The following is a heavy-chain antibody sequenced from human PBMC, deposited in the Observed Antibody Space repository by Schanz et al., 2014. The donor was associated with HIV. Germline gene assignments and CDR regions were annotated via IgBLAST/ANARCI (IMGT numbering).Heavy chain of an antibody. D-gene: IGHD3-10*01. CDR2: ISHSGTT. J-gene: IGHJ5*02. Sequence: QLQLQESGAGLLKPSETLSLTCAVYGGSFSGYFWSWVRQSPGKGLGWIGEISHSGTTNYNPSLRSRVSRSVDMSKNKFSVNLKSMTAADTAVYYCARGGILLLRGVSNWFDPWGQGTLVIVSS. CDR3: ARGGILLLRGVSNWFDP. V-gene: IGHV4-34*01. CDR1: GGSFSGYF.